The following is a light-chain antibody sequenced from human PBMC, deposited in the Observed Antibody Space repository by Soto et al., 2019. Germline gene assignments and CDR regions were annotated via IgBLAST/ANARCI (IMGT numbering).Light chain of an antibody. J-gene: IGKJ1*01. Sequence: AIQMTQSPSSLSASVGDRVTITCRASQGIRNDLGWYQQKPGKAPKLLIYAASSLQSGVPSRFSGSGSGTDFTLTISSLQPVEFATYDCQQDYIYPRTFGQGTKVDIK. V-gene: IGKV1-6*01. CDR1: QGIRND. CDR3: QQDYIYPRT. CDR2: AAS.